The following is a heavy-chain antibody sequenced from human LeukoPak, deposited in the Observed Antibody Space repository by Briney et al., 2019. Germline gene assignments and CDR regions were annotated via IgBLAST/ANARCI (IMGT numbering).Heavy chain of an antibody. CDR2: ISYDGSNK. CDR1: GFTFSSYA. V-gene: IGHV3-30-3*01. D-gene: IGHD2-2*01. J-gene: IGHJ3*02. CDR3: ARDHTPACSSTSCYEDAFDI. Sequence: GGSLRLSCAASGFTFSSYAMHWVRQAPGKGLEWVAVISYDGSNKYYADSVKGRFTISRDNSKNTLYLQMNSLRAEDTAVYYCARDHTPACSSTSCYEDAFDIWGQGTMVTVSS.